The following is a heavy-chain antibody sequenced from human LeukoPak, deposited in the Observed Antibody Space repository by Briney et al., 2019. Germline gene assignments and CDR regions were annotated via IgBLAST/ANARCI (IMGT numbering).Heavy chain of an antibody. CDR2: IWYDGSNK. V-gene: IGHV3-30*02. J-gene: IGHJ3*02. Sequence: PGGSLRLSCGASGFTFSRYGMHWVGQAPGKGLEWVAIIWYDGSNKYYADSVKGRFTISRDNSKNTLYMQMNSLRAEDTAVYYCARDSSTPVTGAFDIWGQGTMVTVSS. D-gene: IGHD4-17*01. CDR3: ARDSSTPVTGAFDI. CDR1: GFTFSRYG.